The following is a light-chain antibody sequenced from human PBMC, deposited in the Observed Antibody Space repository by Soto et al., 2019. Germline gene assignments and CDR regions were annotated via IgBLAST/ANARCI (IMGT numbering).Light chain of an antibody. Sequence: QLVLTQSPSASASLGASVKLTCTLSSGHNSYTVTWHQQQPEKGPRYLMKLNSDGIHTKGDGIPDRFSGSSSGAERYLTISSLQSEDEADYYCQAWDTGIRVFGGGTQLTVL. CDR1: SGHNSYT. V-gene: IGLV4-69*01. CDR3: QAWDTGIRV. J-gene: IGLJ2*01. CDR2: LNSDGIH.